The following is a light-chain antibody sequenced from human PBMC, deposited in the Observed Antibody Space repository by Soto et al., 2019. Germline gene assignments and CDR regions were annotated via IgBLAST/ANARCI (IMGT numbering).Light chain of an antibody. CDR3: QQYYSYPLT. CDR2: AAS. CDR1: QGISSY. V-gene: IGKV1-8*01. Sequence: ALRMTQSPSSFSASTGDRVTITCRASQGISSYLAWYQQKPGKAPELLIYAASTLQSGVPSRFSGSGSGTDFTLTISCLQSEDFATYYCQQYYSYPLTFGQGTKLEIK. J-gene: IGKJ2*01.